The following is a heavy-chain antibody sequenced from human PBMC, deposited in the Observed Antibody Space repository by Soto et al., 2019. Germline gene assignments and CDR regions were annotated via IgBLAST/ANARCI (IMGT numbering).Heavy chain of an antibody. CDR2: INHSGST. D-gene: IGHD5-12*01. CDR3: ARGGPGGLRDGYNPIIDY. J-gene: IGHJ4*02. V-gene: IGHV4-34*01. Sequence: SETLSLTCAVYGGSFSGYYWSWIRQPPGKGLEWIGEINHSGSTNYNPSLKGRVTISVDTSKNQFSLKLSSVTAADTAVYYCARGGPGGLRDGYNPIIDYWGQGTLVTVSS. CDR1: GGSFSGYY.